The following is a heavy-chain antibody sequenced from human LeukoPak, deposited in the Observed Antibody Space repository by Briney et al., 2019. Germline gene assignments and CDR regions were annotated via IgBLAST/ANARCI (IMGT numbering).Heavy chain of an antibody. CDR2: MNPNSGNT. J-gene: IGHJ4*02. CDR1: GYTFTSYD. Sequence: SVKVSCKASGYTFTSYDINWVRQATGQGLEWMGWMNPNSGNTGYAQKFQGRVTMTRNTSISTAYMELSSLRSEDTAVYYCARSRSRRGTKKPYSSGWYYFDYWGQGTLVTVSS. D-gene: IGHD6-19*01. CDR3: ARSRSRRGTKKPYSSGWYYFDY. V-gene: IGHV1-8*01.